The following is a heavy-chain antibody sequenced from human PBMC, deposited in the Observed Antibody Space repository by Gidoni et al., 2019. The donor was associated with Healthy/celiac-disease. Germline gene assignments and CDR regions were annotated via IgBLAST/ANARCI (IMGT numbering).Heavy chain of an antibody. Sequence: QLQLQESGPGLVKPSETLSLTCTVSAGSISSSSYYWGWIRQPPGKGLEWIGSIYYSGSTYYNPSLKSRVTISVDTSKNQFSLKLSSVTAADTAVYYCASQGYYYYYGMDVWGQGTTVTVSS. J-gene: IGHJ6*02. CDR2: IYYSGST. CDR3: ASQGYYYYYGMDV. V-gene: IGHV4-39*01. CDR1: AGSISSSSYY.